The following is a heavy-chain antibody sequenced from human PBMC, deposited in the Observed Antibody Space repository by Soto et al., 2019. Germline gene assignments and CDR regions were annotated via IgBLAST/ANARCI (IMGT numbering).Heavy chain of an antibody. Sequence: GGSLRLSCAASGFTFSSYSMNWVRQAPGKGLEWVSSISSSSSYIYYADSVKGRFTISRDNAKNSLYLQMNSLRAEDTAVYYCAGLLSSWYGYMDVWGKGTTVTVSS. CDR3: AGLLSSWYGYMDV. CDR1: GFTFSSYS. CDR2: ISSSSSYI. J-gene: IGHJ6*03. V-gene: IGHV3-21*01. D-gene: IGHD6-13*01.